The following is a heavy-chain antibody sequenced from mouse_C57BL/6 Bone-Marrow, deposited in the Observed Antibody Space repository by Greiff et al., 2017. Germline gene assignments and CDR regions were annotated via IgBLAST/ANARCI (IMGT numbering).Heavy chain of an antibody. CDR2: ILPGSGST. CDR3: ARGPFYDYDVAY. Sequence: QVQLQQSGAELMKPGASVKLSCKATGYTFTGYWIEWVKQRPGHGLEWIGEILPGSGSTNYNEKFKGKATFTADTSSNTAYMQLSSLTTEESAIYYCARGPFYDYDVAYWGQGTLVTVSA. J-gene: IGHJ3*01. D-gene: IGHD2-4*01. CDR1: GYTFTGYW. V-gene: IGHV1-9*01.